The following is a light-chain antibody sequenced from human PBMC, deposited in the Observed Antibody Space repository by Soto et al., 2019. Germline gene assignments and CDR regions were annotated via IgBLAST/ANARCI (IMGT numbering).Light chain of an antibody. CDR3: QQRSSEIT. CDR2: DAS. J-gene: IGKJ5*01. CDR1: QSLRSS. V-gene: IGKV3-11*01. Sequence: ETMMTQSPDTLSLSLGERATLSCRASQSLRSSLAWYQQKPGQAPRLLIYDASTRATGIPARFSGSGSGTDFTLTISSHEPEDFAVYYCQQRSSEITFGQGTRLEIK.